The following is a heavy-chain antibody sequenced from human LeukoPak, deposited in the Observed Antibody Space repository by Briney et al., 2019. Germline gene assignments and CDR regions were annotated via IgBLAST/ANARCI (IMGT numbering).Heavy chain of an antibody. V-gene: IGHV4-59*01. J-gene: IGHJ4*02. D-gene: IGHD6-13*01. Sequence: SETLSLTCSVSGGSISSYYWSWIRQPPGKGLEWIGYIYYSGSTNYNPSLKSRVTISVETSKNQFSLKLSSVTAADTAVYYCAREYSSSRLAPGYWGQGTLVTVSS. CDR3: AREYSSSRLAPGY. CDR1: GGSISSYY. CDR2: IYYSGST.